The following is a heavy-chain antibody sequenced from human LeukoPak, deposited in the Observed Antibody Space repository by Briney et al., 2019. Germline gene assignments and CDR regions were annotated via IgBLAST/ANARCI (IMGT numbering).Heavy chain of an antibody. CDR1: GYTFTNYG. CDR2: ISAYSGNT. Sequence: ASVKVSCKASGYTFTNYGISWVRQAPGQGLEWMGWISAYSGNTNYAQKLQGRVTMTTDTSTSTAHMELRSLRSDDTAVYYCASLDFWSYRMDVWGKGTTVTVSS. V-gene: IGHV1-18*01. CDR3: ASLDFWSYRMDV. J-gene: IGHJ6*04. D-gene: IGHD3-3*01.